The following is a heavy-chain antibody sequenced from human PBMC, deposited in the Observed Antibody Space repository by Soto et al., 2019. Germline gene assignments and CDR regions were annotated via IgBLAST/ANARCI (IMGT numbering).Heavy chain of an antibody. CDR2: ISSSGSFV. J-gene: IGHJ4*02. Sequence: VQLVESGGGLVEPGGSLGLSCAASGFSLTDYYMNWVRQAPGKGLEWVSSISSSGSFVSYADSVKGRFSISRDNAKNLLFLQMNSLRAEDTAVYYCAGTYGSADYWGQGTLVTVSS. CDR1: GFSLTDYY. CDR3: AGTYGSADY. D-gene: IGHD3-10*01. V-gene: IGHV3-21*02.